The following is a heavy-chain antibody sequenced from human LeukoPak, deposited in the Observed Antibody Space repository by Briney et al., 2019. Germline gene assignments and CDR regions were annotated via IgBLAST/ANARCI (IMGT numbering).Heavy chain of an antibody. CDR2: IIPIFGTA. Sequence: SVKVSCKASGGTFSSYAISWVRQAPGQGLEWMGGIIPIFGTANYAQKFQGRVTITADESTSTAYMELSSLRSEDTAVYYCARGWLRNYYDSSGYQNYYYYMDVWGKGTTVTISS. J-gene: IGHJ6*03. D-gene: IGHD3-22*01. CDR1: GGTFSSYA. CDR3: ARGWLRNYYDSSGYQNYYYYMDV. V-gene: IGHV1-69*13.